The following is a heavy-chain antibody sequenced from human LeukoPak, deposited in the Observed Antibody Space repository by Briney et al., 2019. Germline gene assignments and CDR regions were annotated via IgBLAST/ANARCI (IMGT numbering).Heavy chain of an antibody. V-gene: IGHV3-7*01. Sequence: GGSLRLSCAASGFRFSNYWMGWVRQAPGKGPACVANIKTDGSETYYVDSVKGRFTISRDNAKNSLFLRMNSLRAEDTAIYYCVSAVRGSPIDYWGQGTLVSVPS. CDR3: VSAVRGSPIDY. CDR2: IKTDGSET. J-gene: IGHJ4*02. CDR1: GFRFSNYW. D-gene: IGHD3-10*01.